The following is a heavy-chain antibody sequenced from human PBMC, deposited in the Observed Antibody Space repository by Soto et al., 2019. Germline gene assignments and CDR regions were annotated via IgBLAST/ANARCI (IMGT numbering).Heavy chain of an antibody. CDR3: AKAVRGTYYDGMDV. CDR2: ISWNGVVI. J-gene: IGHJ6*02. D-gene: IGHD2-15*01. Sequence: EVQLVESGGGLVQPGRSLRLSCATSGLKFDDYAIYWVRQAPGKGLEWVSGISWNGVVIGYTDSVKGRFTISRDNAKKAVFLQMNSLRAEDTALYYCAKAVRGTYYDGMDVWCQGTTVTVS. CDR1: GLKFDDYA. V-gene: IGHV3-9*01.